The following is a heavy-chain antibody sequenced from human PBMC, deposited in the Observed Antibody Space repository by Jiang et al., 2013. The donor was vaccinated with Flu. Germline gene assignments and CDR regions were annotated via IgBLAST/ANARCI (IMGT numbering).Heavy chain of an antibody. CDR3: ASVGVGIVATQAFDY. CDR1: GGSISSSSYY. V-gene: IGHV4-39*01. J-gene: IGHJ4*02. Sequence: LLKPSETLSLTCTVSGGSISSSSYYWGWIRQPPGKGLEWIGSIYYSGSTYYNPSLKSRVTISVDTSRNQFSLKLSSVTAADTAVYYCASVGVGIVATQAFDYWGQGTLVTVSS. D-gene: IGHD5-12*01. CDR2: IYYSGST.